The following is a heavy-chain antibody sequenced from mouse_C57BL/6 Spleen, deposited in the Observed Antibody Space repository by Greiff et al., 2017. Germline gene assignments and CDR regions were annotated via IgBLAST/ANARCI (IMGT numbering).Heavy chain of an antibody. D-gene: IGHD1-1*01. CDR1: GYSFTSYY. V-gene: IGHV1-66*01. Sequence: QVQLQQSGPELVKPGASVKISCTASGYSFTSYYIHWVKQRPGKGLEWIGWIYPGSGNTKYNDKFKGKATLTADTSSSTAYMQLSSLTSEASAIYYCARDDYGSSYFDYWGQGTTLTVSS. CDR2: IYPGSGNT. CDR3: ARDDYGSSYFDY. J-gene: IGHJ2*01.